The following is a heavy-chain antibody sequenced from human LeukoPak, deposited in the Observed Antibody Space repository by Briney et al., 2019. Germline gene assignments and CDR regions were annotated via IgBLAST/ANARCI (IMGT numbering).Heavy chain of an antibody. V-gene: IGHV4-31*02. CDR2: IYYSGST. D-gene: IGHD3-3*01. CDR3: AREGRDFWSGSRGWFDP. Sequence: LRLSCAASGFTFSSYAMSWIRQHPGKGLEWIGYIYYSGSTYYNPSLKSRVTISVDTSKNQFSLKLSSVTAADTAVYYCAREGRDFWSGSRGWFDPWGQGTLVTVSS. CDR1: GFTFSSYA. J-gene: IGHJ5*02.